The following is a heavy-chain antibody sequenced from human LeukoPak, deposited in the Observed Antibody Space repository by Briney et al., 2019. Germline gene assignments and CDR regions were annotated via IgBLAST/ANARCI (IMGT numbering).Heavy chain of an antibody. CDR2: IYYSGST. Sequence: SETLSLTCTVSGGSISSSSYYWGWIRQPPGKGLEWIGSIYYSGSTYYNPSLKSRVTISVDTSKNQFSLKLSSVTAADTAVYYCATDYGDHYGMDVWGQGTTVTVSS. V-gene: IGHV4-39*01. CDR1: GGSISSSSYY. J-gene: IGHJ6*02. D-gene: IGHD4-17*01. CDR3: ATDYGDHYGMDV.